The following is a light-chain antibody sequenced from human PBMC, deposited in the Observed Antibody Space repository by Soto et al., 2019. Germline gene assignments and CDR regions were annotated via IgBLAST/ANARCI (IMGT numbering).Light chain of an antibody. J-gene: IGKJ1*01. CDR3: LQYHSLWA. CDR1: QSVYSN. CDR2: HAS. Sequence: IVLTQSPATLSVSPGERATLSCRASQSVYSNVAWYQQRPGHAPRLLIYHASNRATGIPAMFSGRGSGTEFTLTISIVQSEDFTVYSRLQYHSLWAFGQGTKVDIK. V-gene: IGKV3D-15*03.